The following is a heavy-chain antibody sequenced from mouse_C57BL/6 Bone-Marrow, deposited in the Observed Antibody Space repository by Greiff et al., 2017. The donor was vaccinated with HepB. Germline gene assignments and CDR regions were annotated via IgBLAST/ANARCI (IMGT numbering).Heavy chain of an antibody. CDR3: ARHRYGSSYWYFDV. CDR2: INSDGGST. J-gene: IGHJ1*03. V-gene: IGHV5-2*01. CDR1: AYEFPSHD. D-gene: IGHD1-1*01. Sequence: EVKLVDSGGGLVQPGESLKLSCESNAYEFPSHDMSWVRKTPEQRLELVAAINSDGGSTYYPDTMERRFIISRDNTKKTLYLQMSSLRSEDTALYYCARHRYGSSYWYFDVWGTGTTVTVSS.